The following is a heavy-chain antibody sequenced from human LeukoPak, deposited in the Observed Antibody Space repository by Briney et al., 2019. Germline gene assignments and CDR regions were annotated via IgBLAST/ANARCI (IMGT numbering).Heavy chain of an antibody. D-gene: IGHD3-22*01. Sequence: XSDTRYSPSFQGQVTISADKSISTAYLQWSSLKASDTAMYYCATSYYYDSSGYYYYDAFDIWGQGTMVTVSS. V-gene: IGHV5-51*01. CDR3: ATSYYYDSSGYYYYDAFDI. J-gene: IGHJ3*02. CDR2: XSDT.